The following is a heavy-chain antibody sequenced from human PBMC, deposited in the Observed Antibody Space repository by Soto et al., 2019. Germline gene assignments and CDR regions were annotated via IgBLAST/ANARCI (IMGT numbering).Heavy chain of an antibody. CDR3: AREDIVLVPAAKEFYYYDGMEV. D-gene: IGHD2-2*01. CDR2: VHFSGST. Sequence: PSETLSLTCDVSGVSISKNYWSWIRQAPGKGLEWLGYVHFSGSTTYNPSLAPRLNISFDMSKSQVYLQLTSVTAADTAVYYCAREDIVLVPAAKEFYYYDGMEVWGQGTTVTVS. J-gene: IGHJ6*02. CDR1: GVSISKNY. V-gene: IGHV4-59*01.